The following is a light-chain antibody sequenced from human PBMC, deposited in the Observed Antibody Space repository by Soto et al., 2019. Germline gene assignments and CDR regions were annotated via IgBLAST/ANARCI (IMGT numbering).Light chain of an antibody. Sequence: QSVLTQPTSEFAAPGQKVTISCSGSSSNIGNNYVSWYQQLPGTAPKLLIYDNNKRPSGIPDRFSGSKSGTSATLGITGLQTGDEADYYCGTWDSSLSGVVFGGGTQLTV. CDR1: SSNIGNNY. J-gene: IGLJ2*01. CDR2: DNN. V-gene: IGLV1-51*01. CDR3: GTWDSSLSGVV.